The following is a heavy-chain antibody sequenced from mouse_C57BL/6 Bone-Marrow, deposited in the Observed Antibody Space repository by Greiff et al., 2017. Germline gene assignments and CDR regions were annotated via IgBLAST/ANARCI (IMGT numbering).Heavy chain of an antibody. Sequence: QVQLQQPGAELVKPGASVKLSCKASGYTFTSYWMHWVKQRPGQGLEWIGMIHPNSGSTNYNEKFKSKATLTVDKSSSTAYMQLSSLTSEDSAVYYCARKTTVVAHWYFDFWGTGTTVTVSS. D-gene: IGHD1-1*01. J-gene: IGHJ1*03. CDR1: GYTFTSYW. V-gene: IGHV1-64*01. CDR3: ARKTTVVAHWYFDF. CDR2: IHPNSGST.